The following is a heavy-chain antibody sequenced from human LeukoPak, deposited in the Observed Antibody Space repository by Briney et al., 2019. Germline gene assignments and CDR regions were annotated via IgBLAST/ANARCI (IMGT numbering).Heavy chain of an antibody. CDR3: AKDGRDSSGYRFDY. V-gene: IGHV3-23*01. CDR2: ISGIGGST. Sequence: GGSLRLSCAASGFTFSSYAMSWVRQAPGKGLEWVSAISGIGGSTYYADSVKGRFTISRDNSKNTLYLQMNSLRAEDTAVYYCAKDGRDSSGYRFDYWGQGTLVTVSS. J-gene: IGHJ4*02. D-gene: IGHD3-22*01. CDR1: GFTFSSYA.